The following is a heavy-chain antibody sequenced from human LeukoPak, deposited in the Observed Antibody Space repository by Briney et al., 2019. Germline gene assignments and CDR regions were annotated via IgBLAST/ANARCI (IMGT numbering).Heavy chain of an antibody. V-gene: IGHV3-7*03. CDR3: ARVRHVLRYFDWLLSNWYFDL. CDR1: GFTFSSYW. CDR2: IKQDGSEK. J-gene: IGHJ2*01. D-gene: IGHD3-9*01. Sequence: GGSLRLPCAASGFTFSSYWMSWVRQAPGKGLEWVANIKQDGSEKYYVDSVKGRFTISRDNAKNSLYLQMNSLRAEDTAVYYCARVRHVLRYFDWLLSNWYFDLWGRGTLVTVSS.